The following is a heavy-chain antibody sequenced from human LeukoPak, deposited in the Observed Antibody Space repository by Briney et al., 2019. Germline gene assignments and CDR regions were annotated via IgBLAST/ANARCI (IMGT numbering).Heavy chain of an antibody. V-gene: IGHV4-59*01. J-gene: IGHJ4*02. CDR1: GDSITNYF. CDR2: IYNSGST. Sequence: TSETLSLTCTVSGDSITNYFWSWIRQPPGKRLEWIGYIYNSGSTNYNPSLNPSLKSRVTISVDTSKNQFFLRLSSVTAADTAVYFCARYYTGYSIDYWGQGTLVTVSS. D-gene: IGHD5-12*01. CDR3: ARYYTGYSIDY.